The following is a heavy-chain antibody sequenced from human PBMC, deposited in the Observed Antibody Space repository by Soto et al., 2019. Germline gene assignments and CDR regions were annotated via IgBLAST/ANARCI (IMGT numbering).Heavy chain of an antibody. Sequence: QVQLVQSGAEVKKPGSSVKVSCKASGGTFSSNAISWVRQAPGQGLEWMGGIIPIFGTANYAQKFQGRVTITADESTTPAYMQLSGLGSEDTAVYYCARGGDHHLTIRHFDYWGQGTLVTVSS. CDR1: GGTFSSNA. D-gene: IGHD3-16*01. CDR3: ARGGDHHLTIRHFDY. V-gene: IGHV1-69*12. CDR2: IIPIFGTA. J-gene: IGHJ4*02.